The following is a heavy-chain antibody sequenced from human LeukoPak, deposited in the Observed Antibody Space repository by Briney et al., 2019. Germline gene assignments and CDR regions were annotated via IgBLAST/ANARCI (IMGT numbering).Heavy chain of an antibody. J-gene: IGHJ5*02. CDR1: GFTFSTYG. CDR3: TRQSHLSGSYLDH. CDR2: ISYDGSTK. Sequence: GGSLRLSCTASGFTFSTYGMHWVRQAPGKGLEWVTLISYDGSTKYYSDSVKGRFTLSRDNSKNTLYLQMSSLRPEDTAVYYCTRQSHLSGSYLDHWGQGTLVTVSS. V-gene: IGHV3-30*03. D-gene: IGHD1-26*01.